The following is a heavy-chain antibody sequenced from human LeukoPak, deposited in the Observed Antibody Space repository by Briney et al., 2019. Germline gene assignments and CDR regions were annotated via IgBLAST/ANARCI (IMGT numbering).Heavy chain of an antibody. CDR3: ARSYDTNNRQRFDY. V-gene: IGHV4-59*08. D-gene: IGHD3-22*01. Sequence: SETLSLTCTVSGASVRSYYWSWIRQPPGRTLEWIAYMYYSESPNCNPSLKSRVSMSGDSSRNQFSLTVNSVTAADTAVYYCARSYDTNNRQRFDYWGQGILVTVS. CDR1: GASVRSYY. J-gene: IGHJ4*02. CDR2: MYYSESP.